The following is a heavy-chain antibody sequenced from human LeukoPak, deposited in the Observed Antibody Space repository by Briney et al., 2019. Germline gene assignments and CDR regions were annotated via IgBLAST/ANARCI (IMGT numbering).Heavy chain of an antibody. CDR3: ARRGSSWYGDF. CDR2: ICPGDSET. V-gene: IGHV5-51*01. J-gene: IGHJ4*02. Sequence: GASLKISCKGSGYTFISYCIAWVRQMPGKGLEWVGIICPGDSETRYSPSFQGQVTISADKSISTAYLQWSSLKASDTAVYFCARRGSSWYGDFWGQGTLVTVSS. CDR1: GYTFISYC. D-gene: IGHD6-13*01.